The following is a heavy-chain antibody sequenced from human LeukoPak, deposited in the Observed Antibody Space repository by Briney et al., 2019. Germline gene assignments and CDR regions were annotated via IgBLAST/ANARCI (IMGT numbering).Heavy chain of an antibody. CDR1: GFTFSSYS. Sequence: PGGSLRLSCAASGFTFSSYSMNWVRQAPGKGLEWVSSISSSSSYIYYADSVKGRFTISRDNAKNSLYLQMNSLRAEDTAVYYCARGSWIQLWSDFDYWGQGTLVTVSS. CDR2: ISSSSSYI. V-gene: IGHV3-21*01. D-gene: IGHD5-18*01. J-gene: IGHJ4*02. CDR3: ARGSWIQLWSDFDY.